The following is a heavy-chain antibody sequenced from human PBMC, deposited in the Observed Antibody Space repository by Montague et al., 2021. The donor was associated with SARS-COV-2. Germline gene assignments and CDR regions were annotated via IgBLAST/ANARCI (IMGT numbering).Heavy chain of an antibody. CDR3: ARSHDYRGNDYFDS. CDR2: ITHGGST. J-gene: IGHJ4*02. Sequence: SETLSLTCAVYGGSLSGFYWTWIRQAPGKGLEWVGEITHGGSTSXPPALKSRLTISLDTSKNQFSLKLDSVTAADTATYYCARSHDYRGNDYFDSWGQGALVIVSS. V-gene: IGHV4-34*01. D-gene: IGHD4-23*01. CDR1: GGSLSGFY.